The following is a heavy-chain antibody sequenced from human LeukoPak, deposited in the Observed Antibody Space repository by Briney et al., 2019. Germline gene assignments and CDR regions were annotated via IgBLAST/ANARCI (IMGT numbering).Heavy chain of an antibody. CDR1: GGSISSGGYY. D-gene: IGHD6-13*01. J-gene: IGHJ4*02. CDR2: IYYSGST. Sequence: SETLSLTCTVSGGSISSGGYYWSWIRQHPGKGLEWIGYIYYSGSTYYNPSLKSRVTISVDTSKNQFSLKLSPETAADTAVYYCARAFGWQQLPEYWGQGTLVTASS. V-gene: IGHV4-31*03. CDR3: ARAFGWQQLPEY.